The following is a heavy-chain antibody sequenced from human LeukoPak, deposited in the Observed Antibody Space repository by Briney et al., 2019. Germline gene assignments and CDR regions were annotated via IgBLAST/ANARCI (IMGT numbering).Heavy chain of an antibody. CDR1: GFTVSSNY. J-gene: IGHJ6*02. CDR2: IYSGGST. Sequence: GGSLRLSCAASGFTVSSNYMSWVRQAPGKELEWVSVIYSGGSTYYADSVKGRFTISRDNSKNTLYLQMNSLRAEDTAVYYCAREGIVVGYYYYGMDVWGQGTTVTVSS. D-gene: IGHD1-26*01. CDR3: AREGIVVGYYYYGMDV. V-gene: IGHV3-66*01.